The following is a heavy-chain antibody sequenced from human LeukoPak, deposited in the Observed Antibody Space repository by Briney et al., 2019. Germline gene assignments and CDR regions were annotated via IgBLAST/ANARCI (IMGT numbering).Heavy chain of an antibody. V-gene: IGHV3-9*01. J-gene: IGHJ4*02. CDR1: GFTFDDYA. D-gene: IGHD6-13*01. CDR2: ISWNSGSI. Sequence: GGSLRLSCAASGFTFDDYAMHWVRQAPGKGLEWVSGISWNSGSIGYADSVKGRFTISRDNAKNSLYLQMNSLRAEDTAVYYCASWDIDRGQQQDYWGQGTLVTVSS. CDR3: ASWDIDRGQQQDY.